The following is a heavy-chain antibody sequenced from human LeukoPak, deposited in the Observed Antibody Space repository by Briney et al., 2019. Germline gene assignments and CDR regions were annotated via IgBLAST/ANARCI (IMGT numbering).Heavy chain of an antibody. D-gene: IGHD3-10*01. V-gene: IGHV1-8*01. CDR2: MNPNSGNT. Sequence: GASVKVSCKASGYTFTSYDINWVRQATGQGLEWMGWMNPNSGNTGYAQKFQGRVTMTRNISISTAYMELSSLRSEDTAVYYCARAPMVRGVRLHNWFDPWGQGTLVTVSS. CDR1: GYTFTSYD. CDR3: ARAPMVRGVRLHNWFDP. J-gene: IGHJ5*02.